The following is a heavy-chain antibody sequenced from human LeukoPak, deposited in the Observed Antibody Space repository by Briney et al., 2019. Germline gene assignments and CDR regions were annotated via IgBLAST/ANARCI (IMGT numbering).Heavy chain of an antibody. V-gene: IGHV1-8*01. Sequence: ASVKVSCKASGYTFTSYDINWVRQATGQGLEWMGWMNPNSGNTGYAQKFQGRVTMTRNTSISTAYMELSSLRSEDTAVYYCARGPPYGDYFDYWGQGTLVTVSS. CDR3: ARGPPYGDYFDY. J-gene: IGHJ4*02. CDR1: GYTFTSYD. CDR2: MNPNSGNT. D-gene: IGHD3-10*01.